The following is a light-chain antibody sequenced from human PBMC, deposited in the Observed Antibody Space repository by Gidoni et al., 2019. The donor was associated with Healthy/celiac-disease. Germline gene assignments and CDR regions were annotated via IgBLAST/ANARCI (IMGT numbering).Light chain of an antibody. CDR3: QQLNSYPA. CDR2: AAS. J-gene: IGKJ3*01. CDR1: QGISSY. V-gene: IGKV1-9*01. Sequence: DIQLTQSPSFLSASVGASVTLTCRASQGISSYLAWYQQKPGNAPKLLIYAASILQSGVPSRFSGSGSATDFTLTISSLQPEDFATYYCQQLNSYPAFGPGTKVDIK.